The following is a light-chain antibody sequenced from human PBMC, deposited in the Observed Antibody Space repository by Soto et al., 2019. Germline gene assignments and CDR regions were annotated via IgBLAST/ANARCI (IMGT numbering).Light chain of an antibody. CDR2: GAS. J-gene: IGKJ5*01. V-gene: IGKV3-20*01. CDR1: QSVSSSC. Sequence: DIVLTQSPGTLSLSVGERATLSCRASQSVSSSCLAWYQQRPEQAPRGLIKGASKRATGIPGRSSGSGSGKDFSLTISSRETEDFPVYSCQQYGSSSTLGQGTRLE. CDR3: QQYGSSST.